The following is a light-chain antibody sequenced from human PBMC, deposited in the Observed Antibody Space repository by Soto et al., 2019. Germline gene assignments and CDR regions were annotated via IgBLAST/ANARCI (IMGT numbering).Light chain of an antibody. CDR3: FLSYSGTNWL. CDR2: DAS. J-gene: IGLJ3*02. Sequence: QAVVTQEPSLTVSPGGTVTLTCGSSTGDVTSAHYPSWFQQKPGHAPKTLIYDASNKHSWTPARFSGSLLGGKAALTLSGAQPEDEADYYCFLSYSGTNWLFGGGTKLTVL. CDR1: TGDVTSAHY. V-gene: IGLV7-46*01.